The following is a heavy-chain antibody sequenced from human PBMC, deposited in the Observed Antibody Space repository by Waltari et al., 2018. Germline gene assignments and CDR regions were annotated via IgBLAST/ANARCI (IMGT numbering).Heavy chain of an antibody. CDR1: GFPFSNYG. D-gene: IGHD6-19*01. Sequence: QVQLVESGGGVVQPGRSLRLSCAASGFPFSNYGMHWVRQAPGKGRGWVALIWSDGDKKYYEESVRGRFTIARDNSNNTLSLQMSSLRAEDTAVYYCARVAVPGTFFFDYWGQGTLVTVSA. CDR3: ARVAVPGTFFFDY. V-gene: IGHV3-33*01. J-gene: IGHJ4*02. CDR2: IWSDGDKK.